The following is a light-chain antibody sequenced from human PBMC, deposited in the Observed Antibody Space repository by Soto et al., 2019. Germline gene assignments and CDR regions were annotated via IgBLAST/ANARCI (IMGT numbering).Light chain of an antibody. CDR3: QQYANWPLT. CDR2: GAS. CDR1: QSVNSN. V-gene: IGKV3-15*01. J-gene: IGKJ4*01. Sequence: EIVMTQSPATLSVSPGERATLSCRASQSVNSNLAWYQQEPGQPPRLLIYGASTRATGIPARFSGSGSGTEFTLTFSSLQSEDFAVYYCQQYANWPLTFGGGTKVEIK.